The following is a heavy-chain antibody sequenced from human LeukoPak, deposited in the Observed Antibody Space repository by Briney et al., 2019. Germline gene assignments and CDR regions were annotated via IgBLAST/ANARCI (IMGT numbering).Heavy chain of an antibody. CDR2: LNPNSGNA. D-gene: IGHD7-27*01. CDR1: XXIFTTYD. CDR3: ARRKFLGWFDP. Sequence: GASXXXXXXASXXIFTTYDIGXVGQATGQGLEWMGWLNPNSGNAGYAQKFQGRVTISRNRYIRKDYMEVSSLRSDDTAIYYCARRKFLGWFDPWGQGTLVTVSS. J-gene: IGHJ5*02. V-gene: IGHV1-8*03.